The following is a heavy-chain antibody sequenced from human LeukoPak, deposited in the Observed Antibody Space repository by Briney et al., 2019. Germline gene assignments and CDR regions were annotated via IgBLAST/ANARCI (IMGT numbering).Heavy chain of an antibody. D-gene: IGHD2-2*01. CDR2: IRYDGSNK. V-gene: IGHV3-30*02. CDR1: GFTFSSYG. J-gene: IGHJ4*02. CDR3: AKEMALSRYCSSTSCHPFDF. Sequence: GGSLRLSCAASGFTFSSYGMHWVRQAPGKGLEWVAFIRYDGSNKYYADSVKRRFTISRDNSKNSLYLQMGSLSNEDTSFYYCAKEMALSRYCSSTSCHPFDFWGQGTLVTVSS.